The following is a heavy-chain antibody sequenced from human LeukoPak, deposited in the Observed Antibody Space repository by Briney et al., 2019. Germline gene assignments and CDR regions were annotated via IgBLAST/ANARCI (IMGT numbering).Heavy chain of an antibody. CDR2: IYYSGST. CDR3: AREDVGVTFDY. J-gene: IGHJ4*02. V-gene: IGHV4-39*02. CDR1: GGSISSSSYY. Sequence: PSETLSLTCTVSGGSISSSSYYWGWIRQPPGKGLEWIGSIYYSGSTYYNPSLKSRVTISVDTSKNQFSLKLSSVTAADTAVYYCAREDVGVTFDYWGQGTLVTVSS. D-gene: IGHD1-26*01.